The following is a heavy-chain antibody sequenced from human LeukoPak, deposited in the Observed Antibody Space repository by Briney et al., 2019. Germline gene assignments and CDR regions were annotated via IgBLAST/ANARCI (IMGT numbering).Heavy chain of an antibody. V-gene: IGHV4-39*01. CDR1: GGSISGSSYY. CDR3: AMIVVAPYYYGMDV. J-gene: IGHJ6*02. Sequence: PSETLSLTCTVSGGSISGSSYYWGWIRQPPGKGLEWIGSIYYSGSTYYNPSLKSRVTISVDTSKNQFSLKLSSVTAADTAVYYCAMIVVAPYYYGMDVWGQGTTVTVSS. D-gene: IGHD3-22*01. CDR2: IYYSGST.